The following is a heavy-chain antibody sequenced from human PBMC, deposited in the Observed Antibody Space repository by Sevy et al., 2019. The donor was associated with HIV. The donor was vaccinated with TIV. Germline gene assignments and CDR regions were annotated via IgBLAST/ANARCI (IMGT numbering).Heavy chain of an antibody. J-gene: IGHJ4*02. CDR3: ARVSEWELGYYFDY. V-gene: IGHV3-7*01. CDR1: GFTFSRFW. Sequence: GGSLRLSCAASGFTFSRFWMTWVRQAPGKGLEWVANIKQDGSEKYYVDSVKGRFSNSRDKAKNSLSLQMNSLGAEDTAVYYCARVSEWELGYYFDYWGQGTLVTVSS. CDR2: IKQDGSEK. D-gene: IGHD1-26*01.